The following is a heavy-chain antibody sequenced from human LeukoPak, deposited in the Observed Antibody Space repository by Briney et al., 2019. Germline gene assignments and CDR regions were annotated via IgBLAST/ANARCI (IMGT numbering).Heavy chain of an antibody. Sequence: PGGSLRLSCGASGFTFSSYLMHWVRQAPGEGLEWVSRIYSDGSTTTYADSVKGRFTISRDNAKNTLYLQMNSLRVEDTAVYYCARAPAGWYGCDYWGQGTLVTVSS. V-gene: IGHV3-74*01. CDR1: GFTFSSYL. CDR2: IYSDGSTT. J-gene: IGHJ4*02. CDR3: ARAPAGWYGCDY. D-gene: IGHD6-19*01.